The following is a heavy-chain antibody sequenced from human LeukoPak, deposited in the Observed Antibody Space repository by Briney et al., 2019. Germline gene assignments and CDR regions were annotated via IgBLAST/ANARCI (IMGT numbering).Heavy chain of an antibody. D-gene: IGHD2-2*01. V-gene: IGHV4-59*01. J-gene: IGHJ4*02. Sequence: SETLSLTCTVSGGSISSYYWSWIRQPPGKGLEWIGYIYYSGSTNYNPSLKSRVTISVDTSKNQFSLKLSSVTAADTAVYYCASSRGGCSSTSCYDYWGQGTLVTVSP. CDR2: IYYSGST. CDR1: GGSISSYY. CDR3: ASSRGGCSSTSCYDY.